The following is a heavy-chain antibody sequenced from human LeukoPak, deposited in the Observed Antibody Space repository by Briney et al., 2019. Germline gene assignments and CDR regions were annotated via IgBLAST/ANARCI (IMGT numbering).Heavy chain of an antibody. CDR2: IRYDGSNK. J-gene: IGHJ4*02. D-gene: IGHD6-13*01. Sequence: GSLRLSCAASGLTFSSYGMHWVRQAPGKGLEWVAFIRYDGSNKYYADSVKGRFTISRDNSKNTLYLQMNSLRAEDTAVYYCAKEEYSSSWYYFDYWGQGTLVTVSS. CDR3: AKEEYSSSWYYFDY. CDR1: GLTFSSYG. V-gene: IGHV3-30*02.